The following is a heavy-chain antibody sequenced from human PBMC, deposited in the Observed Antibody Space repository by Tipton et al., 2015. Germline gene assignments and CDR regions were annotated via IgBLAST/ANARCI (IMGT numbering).Heavy chain of an antibody. Sequence: TLSLTCTVSGGSVNSANYYWSWIRQPPGKRLEWIGYISYSGSTHYNPSFKSRVAISVDTSKNQFSLTLNSVTAADTAVYYCARVLHYYPSGGYFDSWGQGTLVTVSS. V-gene: IGHV4-61*01. J-gene: IGHJ4*02. D-gene: IGHD3-10*01. CDR2: ISYSGST. CDR1: GGSVNSANYY. CDR3: ARVLHYYPSGGYFDS.